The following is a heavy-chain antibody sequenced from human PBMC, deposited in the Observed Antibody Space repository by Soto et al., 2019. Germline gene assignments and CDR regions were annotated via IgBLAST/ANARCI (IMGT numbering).Heavy chain of an antibody. CDR2: ISYDGSNK. Sequence: VGSLRLSCAASGFTFSSYGMHWVRQAPGKGLEWVAVISYDGSNKYYADSVKGRFTISRDNSKNTLYLQMNSLRAEDTAVYYCAKDNAATIFGVVITSYYFDYWGQGTLVTVSS. J-gene: IGHJ4*02. CDR3: AKDNAATIFGVVITSYYFDY. V-gene: IGHV3-30*18. CDR1: GFTFSSYG. D-gene: IGHD3-3*01.